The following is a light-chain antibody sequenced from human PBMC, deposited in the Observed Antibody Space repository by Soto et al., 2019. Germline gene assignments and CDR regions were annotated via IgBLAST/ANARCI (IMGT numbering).Light chain of an antibody. CDR3: QQYYSTPPVT. CDR2: WAS. V-gene: IGKV4-1*01. Sequence: DIVMTQSPDSLAVSLGERATINCKSSQSVLYSSYNKTYLAWYQQKPGQPPKLLIYWASTRESGVPDRFSGSGSGTEFTLTISSLQAEDVGVYYCQQYYSTPPVTFGPGTKVDIK. CDR1: QSVLYSSYNKTY. J-gene: IGKJ3*01.